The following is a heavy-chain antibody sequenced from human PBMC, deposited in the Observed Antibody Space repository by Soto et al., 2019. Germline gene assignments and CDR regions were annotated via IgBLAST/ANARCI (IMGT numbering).Heavy chain of an antibody. Sequence: GGSLRLSCAASGFTFSDYYMSWIRQAPGKGLEWVSYISSRSSTIFYADSVKGRFTISRDNVKNSLYLQMNSLRPEDTAVYYCASGTIGAFFVYWGQGILVTVSS. J-gene: IGHJ4*02. V-gene: IGHV3-11*01. CDR1: GFTFSDYY. CDR3: ASGTIGAFFVY. D-gene: IGHD2-8*01. CDR2: ISSRSSTI.